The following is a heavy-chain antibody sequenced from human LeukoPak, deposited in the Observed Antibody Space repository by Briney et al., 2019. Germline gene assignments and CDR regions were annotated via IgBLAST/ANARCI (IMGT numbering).Heavy chain of an antibody. V-gene: IGHV4-59*01. CDR3: ARVTGYVMEDYFDY. CDR1: GVSIRSYH. J-gene: IGHJ4*02. Sequence: SETLSLTGTGSGVSIRSYHWSWLRQPPGQGLEWIGYIYYSGSTNYHPFLKSRVTISVDTSKNQFSLRLSSVTAAGTAVYYCARVTGYVMEDYFDYWGQGTLVTVSS. D-gene: IGHD6-13*01. CDR2: IYYSGST.